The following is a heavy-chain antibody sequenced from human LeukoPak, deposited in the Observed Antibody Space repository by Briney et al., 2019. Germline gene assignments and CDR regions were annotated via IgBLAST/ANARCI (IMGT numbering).Heavy chain of an antibody. J-gene: IGHJ3*02. CDR1: GFTFSSYN. CDR3: ATMLSVFGVVINAFDI. CDR2: ISSRSGNI. V-gene: IGHV3-48*04. Sequence: GGSLRLSCAASGFTFSSYNMNWVRQAPGKGLEWVSSISSRSGNIYYADSVKGRFTISRDNAKKSLYLQMDGLRAEDTAVYYCATMLSVFGVVINAFDIWGQGTMVTVSS. D-gene: IGHD3-3*01.